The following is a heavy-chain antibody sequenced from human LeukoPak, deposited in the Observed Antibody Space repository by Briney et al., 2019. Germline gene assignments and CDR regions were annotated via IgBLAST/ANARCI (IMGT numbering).Heavy chain of an antibody. CDR2: IIPIFGTA. CDR1: GGTFSSYA. Sequence: ASVKVSCKASGGTFSSYAISWVRQAPGQGLEWMGGIIPIFGTANYAQKFQGRVTITADKSTSTAYMELSSLRSEDTAVYYCAREAAAANFDYWGQGTLVTVSS. J-gene: IGHJ4*02. D-gene: IGHD6-13*01. V-gene: IGHV1-69*06. CDR3: AREAAAANFDY.